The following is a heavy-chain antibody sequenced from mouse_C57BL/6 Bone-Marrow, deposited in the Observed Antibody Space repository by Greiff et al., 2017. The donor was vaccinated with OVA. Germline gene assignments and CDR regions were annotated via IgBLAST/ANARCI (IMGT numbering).Heavy chain of an antibody. Sequence: QVQLQQSGPGLVQPSQSLSIPCTVSGFSLTSYGVHWVRQSPGQGLEWLGVIGRGGSTDYNAAFMSRLSITKDNSKCQIFFKMNSLQADDTAIYYGASYYYGSDDWGQVTTPTVSS. CDR2: IGRGGST. CDR1: GFSLTSYG. CDR3: ASYYYGSDD. V-gene: IGHV2-5*01. D-gene: IGHD1-1*01. J-gene: IGHJ2*01.